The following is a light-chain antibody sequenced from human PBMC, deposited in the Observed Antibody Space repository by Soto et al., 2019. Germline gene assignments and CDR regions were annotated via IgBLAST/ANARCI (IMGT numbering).Light chain of an antibody. J-gene: IGKJ2*01. CDR1: QSISSSY. CDR2: AAS. V-gene: IGKV3-20*01. CDR3: QLYGGSHMFS. Sequence: EILLTQSPVTLSVSPGARATLSCRASQSISSSYLAWYQQKPGQSPRLLIYAASSRATGIPDRFSGSGSGTDFTLTISRLEPEDFAVYYCQLYGGSHMFSFGQGTKLEIK.